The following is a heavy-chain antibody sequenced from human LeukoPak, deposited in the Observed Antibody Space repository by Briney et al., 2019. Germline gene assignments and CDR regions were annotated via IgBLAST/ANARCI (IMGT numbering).Heavy chain of an antibody. CDR3: ATLGGKYYYYYMDV. V-gene: IGHV3-23*01. J-gene: IGHJ6*03. CDR1: GFTFSSYA. Sequence: GGSLRLSCAASGFTFSSYAMSWVRQAPGKGLEWVSAISGSGGSTYYADSVKGRFTISRDNSKNTLYLQMNSLRAEDTAVYYCATLGGKYYYYYMDVWGKGTTVTISS. D-gene: IGHD3-16*01. CDR2: ISGSGGST.